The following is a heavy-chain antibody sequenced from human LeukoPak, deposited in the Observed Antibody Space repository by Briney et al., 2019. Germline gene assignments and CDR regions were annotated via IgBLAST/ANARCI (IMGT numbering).Heavy chain of an antibody. CDR1: GYTFTSYD. CDR3: ERRPNAAVTIYYYYYMDD. CDR2: MNPNSGNT. J-gene: IGHJ6*03. Sequence: ASVKVSCKASGYTFTSYDINWVRQATGQGLEWMGWMNPNSGNTGYAQKFQGRVTMTMNTSISTAYMELSSLSSEDTAVYYCERRPNAAVTIYYYYYMDDWGKGTTVTVSS. V-gene: IGHV1-8*01. D-gene: IGHD4-17*01.